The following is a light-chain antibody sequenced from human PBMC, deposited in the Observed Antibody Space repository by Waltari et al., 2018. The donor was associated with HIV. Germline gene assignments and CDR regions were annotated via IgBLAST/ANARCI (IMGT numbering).Light chain of an antibody. V-gene: IGLV2-11*01. CDR3: CSYAGSFWV. CDR2: DVN. Sequence: QSALTQPRSVSGSPGQSVTISCTGASSDVGFYNYVSWYQQHPGKAPKLTIYDVNKRPSGVPDRFSGSKSGNTASLTISGLQAEDEADYYCCSYAGSFWVFGGGTKLTVL. J-gene: IGLJ3*02. CDR1: SSDVGFYNY.